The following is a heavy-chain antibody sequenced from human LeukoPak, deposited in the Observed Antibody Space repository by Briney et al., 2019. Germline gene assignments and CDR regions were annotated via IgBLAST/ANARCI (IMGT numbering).Heavy chain of an antibody. CDR3: ARAVYCSGGSCYSGMDV. V-gene: IGHV3-66*01. Sequence: GGSLRLSCAASGFTLSNAWMSWVRQAPGKGLEWVSVIYSGGSTYYADSVKGRFTISRDNSKNTLYLQMNSLRAEDTAVYYCARAVYCSGGSCYSGMDVWGRGITVTVSS. D-gene: IGHD2-15*01. CDR2: IYSGGST. J-gene: IGHJ6*02. CDR1: GFTLSNAW.